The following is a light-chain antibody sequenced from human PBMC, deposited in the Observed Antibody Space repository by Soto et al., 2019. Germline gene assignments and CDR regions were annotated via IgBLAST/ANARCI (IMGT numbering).Light chain of an antibody. CDR3: QQYYSYSLYT. CDR1: QGISSY. V-gene: IGKV1-8*01. J-gene: IGKJ2*01. CDR2: AAS. Sequence: AIRMTQSPSSFSASTGDRVTITCRASQGISSYLAWYQQKPGKAPKLLIYAASTLQSGVPSRFSGSGSVTDFTLTISCLQSEDFATYYCQQYYSYSLYTFGQGTKVDIK.